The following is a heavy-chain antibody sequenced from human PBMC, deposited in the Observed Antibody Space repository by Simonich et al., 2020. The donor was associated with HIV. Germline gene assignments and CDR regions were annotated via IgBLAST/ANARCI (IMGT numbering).Heavy chain of an antibody. CDR2: IRFNGSNI. D-gene: IGHD3-22*01. J-gene: IGHJ4*02. V-gene: IGHV3-33*01. Sequence: QVQLVESGGGVVQPGRSLRLSCAASGFTFSGYGMHWVRQAPGKGLGWGGVIRFNGSNIYYGDSVKGRFTISRDNAKNSLYLQMNSLRAEDTAVYYCVRGDDRGYWGQGTLVTVSS. CDR1: GFTFSGYG. CDR3: VRGDDRGY.